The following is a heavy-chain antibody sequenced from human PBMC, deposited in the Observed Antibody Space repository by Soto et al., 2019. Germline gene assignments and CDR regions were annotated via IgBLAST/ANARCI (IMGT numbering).Heavy chain of an antibody. V-gene: IGHV4-59*01. CDR1: GGSISSYY. CDR3: ARDGYSSPLGHWFDP. CDR2: IYYSGST. Sequence: SETLSLTCTVSGGSISSYYWSWIRQPPGKGLEWIGYIYYSGSTNYNPSLKSRVTISVDTSKNQFSLKLSSVTAADTAVYYCARDGYSSPLGHWFDPWGQGTLVTVSS. D-gene: IGHD6-13*01. J-gene: IGHJ5*02.